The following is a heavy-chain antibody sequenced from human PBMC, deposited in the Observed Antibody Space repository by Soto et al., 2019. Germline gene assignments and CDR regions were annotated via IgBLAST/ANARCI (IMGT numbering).Heavy chain of an antibody. Sequence: QVQLVQSGAEVKKPGASVNVSCKASGNTFTRFYIHWVRQAPGQGLEWMGIINPRSGDTTYAEKLQSRITVTRDTSTSTVYMELTSLRYEDTAIYYCARVALSGGGWLDPGGQGTLVTFSS. CDR1: GNTFTRFY. CDR2: INPRSGDT. J-gene: IGHJ5*02. V-gene: IGHV1-46*01. CDR3: ARVALSGGGWLDP. D-gene: IGHD1-26*01.